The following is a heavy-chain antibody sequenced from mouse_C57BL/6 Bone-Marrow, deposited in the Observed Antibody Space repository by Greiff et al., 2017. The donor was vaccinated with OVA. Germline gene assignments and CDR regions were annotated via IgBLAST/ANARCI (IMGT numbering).Heavy chain of an antibody. Sequence: QVQLQQSGAELMKPGASVKLSCKATGYTFTGYWIEWVKQRPGHGLEWIGEILPGSGSTNYNEKFKGKATFTADTSSNTAYMQLSSLTTEDSAIYYCARSGDYDETKPSWFAYWGQGTLVTVSA. V-gene: IGHV1-9*01. D-gene: IGHD2-4*01. CDR2: ILPGSGST. J-gene: IGHJ3*01. CDR3: ARSGDYDETKPSWFAY. CDR1: GYTFTGYW.